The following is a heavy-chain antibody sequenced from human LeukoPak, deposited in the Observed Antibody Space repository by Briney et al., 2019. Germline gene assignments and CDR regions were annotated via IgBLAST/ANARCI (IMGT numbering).Heavy chain of an antibody. CDR1: GFTFNTYA. CDR3: AKGLSVGSGYYIFDY. CDR2: ISGHGGST. J-gene: IGHJ4*02. Sequence: GGSLRLSCAASGFTFNTYAMHWVRQAPGRGLEWVSGISGHGGSTYYADSVKGRFTISRGNFKNTLYLHINSLRAEDTAEYYCAKGLSVGSGYYIFDYWGQGILVTVSS. D-gene: IGHD3-3*01. V-gene: IGHV3-23*01.